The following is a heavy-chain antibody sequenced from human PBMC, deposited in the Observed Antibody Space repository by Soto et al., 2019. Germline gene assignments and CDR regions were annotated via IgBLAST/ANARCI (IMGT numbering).Heavy chain of an antibody. V-gene: IGHV4-59*01. CDR1: GGSISSYY. Sequence: SETLSLTCTVSGGSISSYYWSWIRQAPGKGLEWIGYIYYSGSTNYNPSLKSRVTISVDTSKNQFSLKLISVTAADTAVYYCARDRGSSWYGYFDYWGQGILVTVSS. J-gene: IGHJ4*02. CDR2: IYYSGST. CDR3: ARDRGSSWYGYFDY. D-gene: IGHD6-13*01.